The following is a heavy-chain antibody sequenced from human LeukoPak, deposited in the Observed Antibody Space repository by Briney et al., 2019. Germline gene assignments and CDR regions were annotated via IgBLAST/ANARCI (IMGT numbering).Heavy chain of an antibody. CDR3: SRGPTGYCSSSTTCNWRYMDV. CDR1: GGSITNYY. J-gene: IGHJ6*03. CDR2: FYYSGRT. D-gene: IGHD2-2*03. V-gene: IGHV4-59*01. Sequence: SETLSLTCSVSGGSITNYYWSWIRQPPGEGLEWIGYFYYSGRTNYNPSLNPSLKSRVTISVDTSKNQFSRRLSSVTAADTALYYCSRGPTGYCSSSTTCNWRYMDVWGKGTTVTVSS.